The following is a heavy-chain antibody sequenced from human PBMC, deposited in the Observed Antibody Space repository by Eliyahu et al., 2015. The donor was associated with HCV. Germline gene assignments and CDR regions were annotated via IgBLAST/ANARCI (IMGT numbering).Heavy chain of an antibody. V-gene: IGHV1-18*01. D-gene: IGHD1-26*01. J-gene: IGHJ5*02. CDR2: ISAYNGNT. CDR1: GYTFTSYG. Sequence: QVQLVQSGAEVKXPGASVKVSCXASGYTFTSYGIXWXXQAPGQGLEWRGWISAYNGNTNYAQKLQGRVTMTTDTSTSTAYMELRSLRSDDTAVYYCARARAWWDLLNWFDPWGQGTLVTVSS. CDR3: ARARAWWDLLNWFDP.